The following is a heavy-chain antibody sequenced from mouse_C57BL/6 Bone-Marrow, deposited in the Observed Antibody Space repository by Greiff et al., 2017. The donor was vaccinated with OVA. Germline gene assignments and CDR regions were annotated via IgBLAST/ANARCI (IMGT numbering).Heavy chain of an antibody. CDR1: GYTFTSYW. CDR3: ARAYYYGSSQYYYAMDY. CDR2: IDPSDSYP. J-gene: IGHJ4*01. V-gene: IGHV1-69*01. D-gene: IGHD1-1*01. Sequence: QVQLQQPGAELVMPGASVKLSCKASGYTFTSYWMHWVKQRPGQGLEWIGEIDPSDSYPNYTQKFKGKSTLTVDKSSSTAYMQLSSLTSEDSAVYYGARAYYYGSSQYYYAMDYWGQGTSVTVSS.